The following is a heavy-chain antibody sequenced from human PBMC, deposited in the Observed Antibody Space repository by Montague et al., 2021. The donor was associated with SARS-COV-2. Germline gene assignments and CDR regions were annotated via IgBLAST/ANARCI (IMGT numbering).Heavy chain of an antibody. V-gene: IGHV4-30-2*01. D-gene: IGHD3-10*01. CDR2: IHHSGST. CDR3: ARVSMVRGGKLYYGVDV. CDR1: GGSISSGGYY. Sequence: TLSLTCAVSGGSISSGGYYWNWIRQPPGKGPEWIGYIHHSGSTYYNPSLRSRVTISLDSSKNQFSLNMTSVTAADTAVYYCARVSMVRGGKLYYGVDVWGRGTTVTVSS. J-gene: IGHJ6*02.